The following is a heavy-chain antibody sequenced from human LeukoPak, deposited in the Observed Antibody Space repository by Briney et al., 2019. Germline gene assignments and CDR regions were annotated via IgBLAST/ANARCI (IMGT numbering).Heavy chain of an antibody. CDR2: IRSKNYGGTT. D-gene: IGHD3-22*01. V-gene: IGHV3-49*04. CDR3: TRAYYYDSSGTFAH. CDR1: GFTFSDYA. Sequence: GGSLRLSCTASGFTFSDYAMTWVRQAPGKGLEWVGFIRSKNYGGTTEYAASVKGRFTISRDDSKRIAYLQINSLQSEDEAVYYCTRAYYYDSSGTFAHWGQGTLLTFSS. J-gene: IGHJ1*01.